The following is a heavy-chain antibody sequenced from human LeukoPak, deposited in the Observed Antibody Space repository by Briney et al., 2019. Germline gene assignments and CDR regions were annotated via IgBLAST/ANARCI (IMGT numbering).Heavy chain of an antibody. D-gene: IGHD2-21*01. J-gene: IGHJ4*02. CDR3: ARQLGDRLLFDY. CDR2: IHYSGST. CDR1: GGSISSYY. Sequence: PSETLSLTCSVSGGSISSYYWSWIRQPSGKGLAWIGYIHYSGSTHYNPSLKSRVAISVDTSKNQFSLKLSSVTAADTAVYYCARQLGDRLLFDYWGQGTLVTVSS. V-gene: IGHV4-59*08.